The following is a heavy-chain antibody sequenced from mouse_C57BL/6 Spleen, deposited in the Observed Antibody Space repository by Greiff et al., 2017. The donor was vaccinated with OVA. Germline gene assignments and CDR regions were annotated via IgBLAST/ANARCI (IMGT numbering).Heavy chain of an antibody. CDR3: ARGYGSFYWYFEV. J-gene: IGHJ1*03. CDR2: IDPSDSYT. Sequence: QVQLQQPGAELVRPGTSVKLSCKASGYTFTSYWMHWVKQRPGQGLEWIGVIDPSDSYTNYNQKFKGKATLTVDTSSSTAYMQLSSLTSEDSAVYYCARGYGSFYWYFEVWGTGTTVTVSS. D-gene: IGHD1-1*01. V-gene: IGHV1-59*01. CDR1: GYTFTSYW.